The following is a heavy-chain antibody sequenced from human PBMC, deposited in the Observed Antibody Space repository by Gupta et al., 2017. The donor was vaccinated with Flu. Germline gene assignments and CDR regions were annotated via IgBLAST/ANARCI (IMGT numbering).Heavy chain of an antibody. CDR3: ARSQVYSSGWYSFDY. D-gene: IGHD6-19*01. V-gene: IGHV3-33*01. CDR2: IWYDGSNK. Sequence: APGKGLEWVAVIWYDGSNKYYADSVKGRFTISRDNSKNTLYLQMNSLRAEDTAVYYCARSQVYSSGWYSFDYWGQGTLVTVSS. J-gene: IGHJ4*02.